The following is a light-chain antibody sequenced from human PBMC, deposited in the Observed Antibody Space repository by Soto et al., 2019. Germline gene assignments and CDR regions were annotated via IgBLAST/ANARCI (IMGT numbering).Light chain of an antibody. Sequence: QSVLTQPPSASGTPGQRVTISCSGSSSNIGSNTVNWYQQLPGTAPKLLIYSNNQRPSGVPDRFSGSKSGTSASLAISGLQAEDEADYYCYSYAGVSYVFGAGTKVTVL. CDR3: YSYAGVSYV. CDR1: SSNIGSNT. V-gene: IGLV1-44*01. CDR2: SNN. J-gene: IGLJ1*01.